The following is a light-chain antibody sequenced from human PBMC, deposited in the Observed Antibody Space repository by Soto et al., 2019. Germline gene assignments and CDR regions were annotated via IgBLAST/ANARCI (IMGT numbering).Light chain of an antibody. CDR1: QSISSW. V-gene: IGKV1-5*01. CDR2: DAS. J-gene: IGKJ1*01. Sequence: DIQMTQSPSTLSASVVDRVTITGRASQSISSWLAWYQQKPGKAPKVLIYDASSLESGVPSRFSGSGSGTEFSLTISSLQPDDFATYYCQQYNNYWTFGQGTKVDI. CDR3: QQYNNYWT.